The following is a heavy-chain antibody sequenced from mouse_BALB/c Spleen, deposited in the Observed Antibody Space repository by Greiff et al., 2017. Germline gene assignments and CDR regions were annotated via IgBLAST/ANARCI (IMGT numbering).Heavy chain of an antibody. CDR3: ARDGARALYYYAMDY. Sequence: VQGVESGPGLVAPSQSLSIPCTVSGFSLTSYGVHWVRQPPGKGLEWLGVIWAGGSTNYNSALMSRLSISKDNSKSQVFLKMNSLQTDDTAMYYCARDGARALYYYAMDYWGQGTSVTVSS. J-gene: IGHJ4*01. CDR2: IWAGGST. V-gene: IGHV2-9*02. CDR1: GFSLTSYG. D-gene: IGHD3-1*01.